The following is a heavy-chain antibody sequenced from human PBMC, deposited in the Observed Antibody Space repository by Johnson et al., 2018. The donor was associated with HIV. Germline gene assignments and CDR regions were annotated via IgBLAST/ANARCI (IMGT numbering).Heavy chain of an antibody. CDR1: GFTFSSYA. CDR2: ISYDGSNK. Sequence: QVQLVESGGGVVQPGRSLRLSCAASGFTFSSYAMHWVRQAPGKGLEWVAVISYDGSNKYYADSVKGRFTISRDNSKNTLYLQMNSLRAEDTAVYYCARDLPSTMIVVVIQPRDAFDIWGQGTMVTVSS. D-gene: IGHD3-22*01. J-gene: IGHJ3*02. CDR3: ARDLPSTMIVVVIQPRDAFDI. V-gene: IGHV3-30-3*01.